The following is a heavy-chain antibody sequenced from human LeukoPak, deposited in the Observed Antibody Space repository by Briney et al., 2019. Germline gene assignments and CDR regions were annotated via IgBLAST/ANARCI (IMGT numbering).Heavy chain of an antibody. V-gene: IGHV5-51*01. J-gene: IGHJ4*02. CDR1: GYSLTSYW. D-gene: IGHD3-3*01. Sequence: GESLEISCKGSGYSLTSYWIGWVRPVPGKGLEWMGIIYPGDSDTRYSPSFQGQVTISADKSISTAYLQWSSLKASDTAMYYCARHLYGSGYYYFDYWGQGTLVTVSS. CDR3: ARHLYGSGYYYFDY. CDR2: IYPGDSDT.